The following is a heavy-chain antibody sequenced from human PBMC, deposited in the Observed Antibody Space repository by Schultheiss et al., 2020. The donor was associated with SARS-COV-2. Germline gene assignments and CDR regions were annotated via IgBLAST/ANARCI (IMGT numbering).Heavy chain of an antibody. D-gene: IGHD1-26*01. CDR1: GFTFSSYG. CDR3: ARDPGSPDYYGMDV. CDR2: IWYDGSNK. V-gene: IGHV3-33*08. Sequence: GGSLRLSCAASGFTFSSYGMHWVRQAPGKGLEWVAVIWYDGSNKYYADSVKGRFTISRDNSKNTLYLQMNSLRAEDTAVYYCARDPGSPDYYGMDVWGQGTTVTVSS. J-gene: IGHJ6*02.